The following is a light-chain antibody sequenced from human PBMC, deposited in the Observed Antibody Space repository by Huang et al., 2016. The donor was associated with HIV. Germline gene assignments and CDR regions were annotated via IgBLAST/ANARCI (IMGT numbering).Light chain of an antibody. Sequence: EIVLTQSLGSLSLSPGGRATLSCRASQSVSSTYLAWYQQKPGQAPRPLIYGASSRAPGITDRFSGSGSGTDFTLTISRLEPEDFAVYYCQQYGRSPTAFGQGTKVEIK. CDR2: GAS. J-gene: IGKJ1*01. V-gene: IGKV3-20*01. CDR3: QQYGRSPTA. CDR1: QSVSSTY.